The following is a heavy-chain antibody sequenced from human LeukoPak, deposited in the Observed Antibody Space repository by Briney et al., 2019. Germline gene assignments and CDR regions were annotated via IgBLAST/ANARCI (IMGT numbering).Heavy chain of an antibody. D-gene: IGHD2-15*01. CDR3: ARGRRLGRFVVVVAATNWFDP. Sequence: WASVKVSCKASGGTFSSYAISWVRQAPGQGLEWMGGIIPIFGTANYAQKFQGRVTITTDESTSTAYMELSSLRSEDTAVYYCARGRRLGRFVVVVAATNWFDPWGQGTLVTVSS. J-gene: IGHJ5*02. CDR1: GGTFSSYA. CDR2: IIPIFGTA. V-gene: IGHV1-69*05.